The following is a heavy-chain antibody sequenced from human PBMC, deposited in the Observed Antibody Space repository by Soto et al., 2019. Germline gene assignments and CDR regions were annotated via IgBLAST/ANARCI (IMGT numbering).Heavy chain of an antibody. D-gene: IGHD1-1*01. CDR1: ELTFSRYS. J-gene: IGHJ6*02. CDR3: ARDGTRMDV. CDR2: ISSSSSYI. V-gene: IGHV3-21*01. Sequence: PGGPLRLSYAASELTFSRYSMNGVRQAPGKGLEWVSSISSSSSYIYYADSVKGRFTISRDNAKNSLYLQMNSLRAEDTAVYYCARDGTRMDVWGQGTTVTIS.